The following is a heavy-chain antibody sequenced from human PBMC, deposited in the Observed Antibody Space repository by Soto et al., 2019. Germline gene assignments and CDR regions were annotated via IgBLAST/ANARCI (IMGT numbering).Heavy chain of an antibody. J-gene: IGHJ6*03. CDR1: GFTLSGYA. CDR2: ISSNGVGT. CDR3: ARRARPDFYYMDV. D-gene: IGHD6-6*01. Sequence: EVQLAESGGGLAQPGGSLRLSCAASGFTLSGYAMDWVRQAPGKGLEYVSRISSNGVGTYYANSVQDRFTISRDNSKNTVYLQMGSLRPEDMAVYYCARRARPDFYYMDVWGKGTTVTVSS. V-gene: IGHV3-64*01.